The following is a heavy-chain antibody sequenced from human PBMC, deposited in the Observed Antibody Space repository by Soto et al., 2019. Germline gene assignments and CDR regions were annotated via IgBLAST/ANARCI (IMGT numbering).Heavy chain of an antibody. J-gene: IGHJ5*02. CDR3: ARGTPSPLIVRSSRGPWFDP. CDR1: GGSISSYY. D-gene: IGHD2-15*01. V-gene: IGHV4-59*08. Sequence: PSETLSLTCTVSGGSISSYYWSWIRQPPGKGLEWIGYMYYGGRTNYNPSLKSRVTTSVDTSKMQVSLKLSSVTAADTAVYFCARGTPSPLIVRSSRGPWFDPWGQGTLVTVSS. CDR2: MYYGGRT.